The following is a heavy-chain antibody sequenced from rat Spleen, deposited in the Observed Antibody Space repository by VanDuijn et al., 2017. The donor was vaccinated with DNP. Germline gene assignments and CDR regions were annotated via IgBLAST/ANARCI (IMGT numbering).Heavy chain of an antibody. CDR1: GFSLTSNS. Sequence: QVQLKESGPGLVQPSQTLSLTCTVSGFSLTSNSVSWVRQPPGKGLEWMGTIWSDGSTDYNSALKSRLSISRDTSKSQVLLKMNSLQTEDTAMYFCARSGDYSSYYVMDAWGQGASVTVSS. CDR3: ARSGDYSSYYVMDA. J-gene: IGHJ4*01. V-gene: IGHV2-15*01. CDR2: IWSDGST. D-gene: IGHD1-2*01.